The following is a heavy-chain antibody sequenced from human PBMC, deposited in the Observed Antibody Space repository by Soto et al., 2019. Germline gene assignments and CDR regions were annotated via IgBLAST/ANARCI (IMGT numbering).Heavy chain of an antibody. D-gene: IGHD5-12*01. CDR2: IIPIFGTA. J-gene: IGHJ6*02. V-gene: IGHV1-69*01. CDR3: ARAFSGYDPDPHYYYGMDV. CDR1: GGTFSSYA. Sequence: QVQLVQSGAEVKKPGSSVKVSCKASGGTFSSYAISWVRQAPGQGLEWMGGIIPIFGTANYAKKFQGRVTITADESTSTAYIELSSLRSEDTAVYYCARAFSGYDPDPHYYYGMDVWGQGTTVTVSS.